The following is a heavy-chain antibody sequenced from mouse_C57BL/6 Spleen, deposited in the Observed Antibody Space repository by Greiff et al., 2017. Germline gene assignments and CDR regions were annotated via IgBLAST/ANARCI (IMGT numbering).Heavy chain of an antibody. J-gene: IGHJ1*03. V-gene: IGHV1-64*01. CDR3: ARVGNYDYWYFDV. CDR2: IHPNSGST. Sequence: QVQLKQPGAELVKPGASVKLSCKASGYTFTSYWMHWVKQRPGQGLEWIGMIHPNSGSTNYNEKFKSKATLTVDKSSSTAYMQLSSLTSEDSAVYYCARVGNYDYWYFDVWGTGTTVTVSS. D-gene: IGHD2-1*01. CDR1: GYTFTSYW.